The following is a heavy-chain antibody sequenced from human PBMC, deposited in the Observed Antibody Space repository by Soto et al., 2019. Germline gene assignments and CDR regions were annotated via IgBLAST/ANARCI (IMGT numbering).Heavy chain of an antibody. D-gene: IGHD6-13*01. CDR3: GAGPYFSDY. CDR2: ISYDGTNK. Sequence: QVQLVESGGGEVQPGKSLRLSCAASGFSFTNYGMHWVRQAPGKGLECVALISYDGTNKYYADSVKGRFTISRDNSKNTLYLQMNSLRPEDTAVYYGGAGPYFSDYWGQGTLVSVSS. CDR1: GFSFTNYG. J-gene: IGHJ4*02. V-gene: IGHV3-30*03.